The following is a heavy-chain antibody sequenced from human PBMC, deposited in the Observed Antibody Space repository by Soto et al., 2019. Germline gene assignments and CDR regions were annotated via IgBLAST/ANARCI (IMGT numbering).Heavy chain of an antibody. CDR1: GYTFTSYG. CDR2: ISAYNGNT. V-gene: IGHV1-18*01. Sequence: ASVKVSCKASGYTFTSYGISWVRHAPGQVLEWMGWISAYNGNTNYAQNLQGRVTMTTDTSTSTAYMELRSRRSDDTAVYYCSLFVVVTAENYYVDVWGKATTVSVSS. CDR3: SLFVVVTAENYYVDV. J-gene: IGHJ6*03. D-gene: IGHD2-2*01.